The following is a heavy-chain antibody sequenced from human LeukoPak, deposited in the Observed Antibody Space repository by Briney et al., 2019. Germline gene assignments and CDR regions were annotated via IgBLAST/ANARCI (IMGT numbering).Heavy chain of an antibody. CDR2: IWYDGSNK. J-gene: IGHJ4*02. CDR3: ARDRDSYGYGLYYFDY. CDR1: GFTFSSYG. V-gene: IGHV3-33*01. D-gene: IGHD5-18*01. Sequence: GGSLRLSCAASGFTFSSYGMHWVRQAPGKGLEWVAVIWYDGSNKYYADSVKGRFTISRDNSKNTLYLQMNSLRAEDTAVYDCARDRDSYGYGLYYFDYWGQGTLVTVPS.